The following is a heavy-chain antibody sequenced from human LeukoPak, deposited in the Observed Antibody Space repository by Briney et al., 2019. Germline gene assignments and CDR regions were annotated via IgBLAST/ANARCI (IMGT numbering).Heavy chain of an antibody. J-gene: IGHJ4*02. CDR3: ANGHTRICYFDY. D-gene: IGHD2/OR15-2a*01. V-gene: IGHV3-23*01. CDR2: ISGSGGST. Sequence: PGGSLRLSCAASGFTFSSYAMSWVRQAPGKGLEWVSAISGSGGSTYYADSVKGRFTISRDNSKNTLYLQMNSLRAEDTAVYYCANGHTRICYFDYWGQGTLVTVSS. CDR1: GFTFSSYA.